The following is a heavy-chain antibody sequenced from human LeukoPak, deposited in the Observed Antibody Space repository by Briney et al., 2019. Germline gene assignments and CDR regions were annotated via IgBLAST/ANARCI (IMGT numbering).Heavy chain of an antibody. V-gene: IGHV1-18*01. J-gene: IGHJ4*02. CDR3: ARGPQILVVPAAMHLDY. CDR2: ISAYNGNT. D-gene: IGHD2-2*01. CDR1: GYTFTSYG. Sequence: ASVKVSCKASGYTFTSYGISWVRQAPGQGLEWMGWISAYNGNTNYAQKLQGRVTMTRNTSISTAYMELSSLRSEDTAVYYCARGPQILVVPAAMHLDYWGQGTLVTVSS.